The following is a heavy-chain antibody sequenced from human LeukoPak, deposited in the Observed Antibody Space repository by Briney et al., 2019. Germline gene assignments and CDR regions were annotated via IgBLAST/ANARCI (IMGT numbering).Heavy chain of an antibody. CDR2: IQYDGSNK. J-gene: IGHJ4*02. D-gene: IGHD4-23*01. V-gene: IGHV3-30*02. CDR3: AKDRAVARYYFDY. CDR1: GFTFSNYG. Sequence: SGGSLRLSCAASGFTFSNYGMHWVRQAPGKGLEWVAFIQYDGSNKYYADSVKGRFTIPRDNSKNTLYLQMNSLRAEDTAVYYCAKDRAVARYYFDYWGQGTLVTVSS.